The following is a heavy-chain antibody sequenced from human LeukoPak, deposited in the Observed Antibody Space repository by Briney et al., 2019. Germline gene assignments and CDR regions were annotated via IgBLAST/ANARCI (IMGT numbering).Heavy chain of an antibody. CDR1: GYTFTSYG. J-gene: IGHJ6*02. CDR3: ARVRYGDYDDGVESYYYYGMDV. V-gene: IGHV1-18*01. Sequence: ASVKVSCKASGYTFTSYGISWVRPAPGQGLEWMGWISAYNGNTNYAQKLQGRVTMTTDTSTSTAYMELRSLRSDDTAVYYCARVRYGDYDDGVESYYYYGMDVWGQGTTVTVSS. CDR2: ISAYNGNT. D-gene: IGHD4-17*01.